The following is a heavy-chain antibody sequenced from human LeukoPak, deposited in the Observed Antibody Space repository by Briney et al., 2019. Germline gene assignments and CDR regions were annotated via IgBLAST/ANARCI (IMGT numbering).Heavy chain of an antibody. CDR1: GYSFTSYW. Sequence: GESLKISCKGSGYSFTSYWIGWVHQMPGKGLEWMGIIYPGDSDTRYSPSFQGQVTISADKSISTAYLQWSSLKASDTAMYYCARYFTAVAGYNWFDHWGQGTLVTVSS. CDR3: ARYFTAVAGYNWFDH. V-gene: IGHV5-51*07. J-gene: IGHJ5*02. CDR2: IYPGDSDT. D-gene: IGHD6-19*01.